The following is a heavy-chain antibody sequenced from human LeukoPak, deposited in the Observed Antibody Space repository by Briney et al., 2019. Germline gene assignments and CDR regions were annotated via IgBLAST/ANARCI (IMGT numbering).Heavy chain of an antibody. Sequence: ASVKVSCKASGGTFSSHAISWVRQAPGQGLEWMGGIIPIFGTANYAQKFQGRVTITADESTSTAYMELSSLRSEDTAVYYCARDPSTYCSGGSCRMDAFDIWGQGTMVTVSS. J-gene: IGHJ3*02. D-gene: IGHD2-15*01. CDR3: ARDPSTYCSGGSCRMDAFDI. CDR2: IIPIFGTA. V-gene: IGHV1-69*13. CDR1: GGTFSSHA.